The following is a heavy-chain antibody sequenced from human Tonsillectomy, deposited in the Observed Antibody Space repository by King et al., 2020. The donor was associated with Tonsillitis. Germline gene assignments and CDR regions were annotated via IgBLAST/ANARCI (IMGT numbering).Heavy chain of an antibody. V-gene: IGHV3-15*01. D-gene: IGHD1-26*01. Sequence: VQLVESGGGLVKPGGSLRLSCAASGITFSNAWMSWVRQAPGKGLEWVGRIKSKSNGGTTDYGAPVKGRFTISRDDSRNTLYLQINNLKTEDTAVYYCATDSSGTYDDDAFDVWGQGTMVTVSS. CDR3: ATDSSGTYDDDAFDV. CDR2: IKSKSNGGTT. J-gene: IGHJ3*01. CDR1: GITFSNAW.